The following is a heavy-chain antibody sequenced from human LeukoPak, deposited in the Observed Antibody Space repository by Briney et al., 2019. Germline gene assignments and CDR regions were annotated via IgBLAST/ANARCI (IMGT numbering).Heavy chain of an antibody. V-gene: IGHV4-34*01. CDR2: IYHSGST. CDR3: ARIDFWSGYYGRYFDL. J-gene: IGHJ2*01. D-gene: IGHD3-3*01. CDR1: GGSFSGYY. Sequence: SETLSLTCAVYGGSFSGYYWSWIRQPPGKGLEWIGEIYHSGSTNYNPSLKSRVTISVDKSKNQFSLKLSSVTAADTAVYYCARIDFWSGYYGRYFDLWGRGTLVTVSS.